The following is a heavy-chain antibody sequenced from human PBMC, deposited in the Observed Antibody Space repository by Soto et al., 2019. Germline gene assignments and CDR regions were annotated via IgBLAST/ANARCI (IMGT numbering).Heavy chain of an antibody. Sequence: PGGSLRLSCAASGFAFSSYAMSWVRLAPGKGLEWVSAISGSGDSTHYADSVKGRFTISRDNSKNTLYLQMNSLRAEDTAVYSCAKDRTYTAFGGFDTWGQGTLVTVSS. CDR3: AKDRTYTAFGGFDT. D-gene: IGHD3-16*01. V-gene: IGHV3-23*01. CDR1: GFAFSSYA. J-gene: IGHJ3*02. CDR2: ISGSGDST.